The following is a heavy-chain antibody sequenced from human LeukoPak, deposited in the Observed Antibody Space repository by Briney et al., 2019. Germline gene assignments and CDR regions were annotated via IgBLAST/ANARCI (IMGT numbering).Heavy chain of an antibody. Sequence: PSETLSLTCAVYGGSFSGYYWSWIRQPPGKGLEWIGEINHSRSTNYNPSLKSRVTISVDTSKNQFSLKLSSVTAADTAVYYCARVRSGSYYYLRAFDIWGQGTMVTVSS. CDR1: GGSFSGYY. D-gene: IGHD1-26*01. CDR2: INHSRST. V-gene: IGHV4-34*01. CDR3: ARVRSGSYYYLRAFDI. J-gene: IGHJ3*02.